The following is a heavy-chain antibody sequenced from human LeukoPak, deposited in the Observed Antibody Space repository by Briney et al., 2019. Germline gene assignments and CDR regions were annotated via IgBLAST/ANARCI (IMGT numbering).Heavy chain of an antibody. V-gene: IGHV1-69*13. D-gene: IGHD3-10*01. CDR2: IIPIFGTA. Sequence: SVKVSCKASGGTFSSYAISWVRQAPGQGLEWMGGIIPIFGTANYAQKFQGRVTITADESTSTAYMELSSLRSEGTAVYYCARDYYGSGSYYNYYHYYYMDVWGKGTTVTVSS. CDR3: ARDYYGSGSYYNYYHYYYMDV. CDR1: GGTFSSYA. J-gene: IGHJ6*03.